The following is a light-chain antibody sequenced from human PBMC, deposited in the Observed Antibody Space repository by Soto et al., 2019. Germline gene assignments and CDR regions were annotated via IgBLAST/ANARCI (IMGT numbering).Light chain of an antibody. CDR3: QQYGSSPRT. CDR1: QSVGSRS. V-gene: IGKV3-20*01. CDR2: GAS. J-gene: IGKJ4*02. Sequence: EIVLTQSPGTLSLYPGDSAALSCRASQSVGSRSLAWYQQKRGQAPRLLIHGASNRATGIPDRFSGSGSGTDFTLTISRLEPEDFAVYYCQQYGSSPRTFGRGTKVEV.